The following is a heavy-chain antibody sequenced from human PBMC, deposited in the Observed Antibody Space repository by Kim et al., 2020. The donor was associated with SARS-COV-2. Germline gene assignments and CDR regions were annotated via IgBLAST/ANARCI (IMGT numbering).Heavy chain of an antibody. CDR2: IYYSGST. Sequence: SETLSLTCTVSGGSISSYYWSWIRQPPGKGLEWIGYIYYSGSTNYNPSLKSRVTISVDTSKNQFSLKLSSVTAADTAVYYCARDRSSWEKDYYYGMDVWGQGTTVTVSS. CDR3: ARDRSSWEKDYYYGMDV. CDR1: GGSISSYY. J-gene: IGHJ6*02. V-gene: IGHV4-59*13. D-gene: IGHD6-13*01.